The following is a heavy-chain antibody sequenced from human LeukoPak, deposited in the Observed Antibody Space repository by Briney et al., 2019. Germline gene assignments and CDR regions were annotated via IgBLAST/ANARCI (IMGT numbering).Heavy chain of an antibody. Sequence: GASVKVSCKASGYTFTSYGISWVRQAPGQGLEWMGWISAYNGNTNYAQKLQGRVTMTTDTSTSTAYMELRSLRSDDTAVYYCARGRPYYHDSSGYLFDYWGQGTLVTVSS. J-gene: IGHJ4*02. CDR2: ISAYNGNT. D-gene: IGHD3-22*01. CDR3: ARGRPYYHDSSGYLFDY. V-gene: IGHV1-18*01. CDR1: GYTFTSYG.